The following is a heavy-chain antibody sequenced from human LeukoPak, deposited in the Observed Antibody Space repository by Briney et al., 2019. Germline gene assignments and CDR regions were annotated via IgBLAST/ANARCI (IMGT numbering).Heavy chain of an antibody. V-gene: IGHV3-66*01. CDR1: GFTFSSNF. CDR3: ARENGRGVISPYSDY. Sequence: GGSLRLSCAASGFTFSSNFMSWVRQAPGKGLEWVSVIYSGGRTDYADSVKGRFTISRDNSRNMLYLQMNSLRPEDTAVYYCARENGRGVISPYSDYWGQGTLVTVSS. CDR2: IYSGGRT. D-gene: IGHD3-10*01. J-gene: IGHJ4*02.